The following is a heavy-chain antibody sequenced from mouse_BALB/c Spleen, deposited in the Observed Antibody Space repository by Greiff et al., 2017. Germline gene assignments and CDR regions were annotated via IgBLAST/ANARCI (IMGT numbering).Heavy chain of an antibody. J-gene: IGHJ2*01. V-gene: IGHV5-6-5*01. Sequence: EVQGVESGGGLVKPGGSLKLSCAASGFTFSSYAMSWVRQTPEKRLEWVASISSGGSTYYPDSVKGRFTISRDNARNILYLQMSSLRSEDTAMYYCARGDYGSPFDYWGQGTTLTVSS. CDR1: GFTFSSYA. CDR2: ISSGGST. CDR3: ARGDYGSPFDY. D-gene: IGHD1-1*01.